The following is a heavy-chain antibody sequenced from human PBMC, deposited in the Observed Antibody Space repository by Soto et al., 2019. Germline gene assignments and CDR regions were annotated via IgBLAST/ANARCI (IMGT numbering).Heavy chain of an antibody. CDR1: GGTFRSYA. J-gene: IGHJ6*02. Sequence: QVQLVQSGAEVKKPGSSVKVSCKASGGTFRSYAISWVRQAPGHGLEWMGGIIPIFGTANYAQKFQGRVTITADESTSTAYMELSRLRSEDTAVYYCARLLGGRHYYYYGMDVWGQGTTVTVSS. CDR2: IIPIFGTA. V-gene: IGHV1-69*01. CDR3: ARLLGGRHYYYYGMDV. D-gene: IGHD2-15*01.